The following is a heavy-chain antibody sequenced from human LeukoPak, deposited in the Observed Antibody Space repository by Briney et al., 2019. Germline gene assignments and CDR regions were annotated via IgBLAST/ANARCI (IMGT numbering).Heavy chain of an antibody. Sequence: GASVKVSCKASGYTFTGYYIHWVRQAPGQGLEWMGIINPSDGTTSYAQKFKGRVTMTRDTSTSTVYMEMRGLRYEDTAVYYCARAPANKYDSRLTEDYWGQGTLVTVSS. D-gene: IGHD3-22*01. V-gene: IGHV1-46*01. J-gene: IGHJ4*02. CDR3: ARAPANKYDSRLTEDY. CDR2: INPSDGTT. CDR1: GYTFTGYY.